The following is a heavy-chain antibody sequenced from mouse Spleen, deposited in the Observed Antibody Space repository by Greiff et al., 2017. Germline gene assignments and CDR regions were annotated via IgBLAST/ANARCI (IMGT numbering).Heavy chain of an antibody. V-gene: IGHV1-69*01. CDR2: IDPSDSYT. Sequence: QVQLQQSGAELVMPGASVKLSCKASGYTFTSYWMHWVKQRPGQGLEWIGEIDPSDSYTNYNQKFKGKATLTVDKSSSTAYMQLSSLTSEDSAVYYCARNYYRYDGFAYWGQGTLVTVSA. CDR1: GYTFTSYW. J-gene: IGHJ3*01. CDR3: ARNYYRYDGFAY. D-gene: IGHD2-14*01.